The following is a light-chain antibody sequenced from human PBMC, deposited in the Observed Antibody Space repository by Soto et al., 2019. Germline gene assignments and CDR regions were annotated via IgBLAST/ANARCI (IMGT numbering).Light chain of an antibody. CDR1: QSVDRS. V-gene: IGKV3-11*01. CDR3: QHYKNWPPIT. CDR2: GAS. Sequence: EVILTQSPATLSLSPGERATLSCRASQSVDRSLALYQEKPGQAPRLLIYGASHRATGIPARFSGSGSGTDFTLNIDSVEADDFAVYYCQHYKNWPPITFGQGTRLDIK. J-gene: IGKJ5*01.